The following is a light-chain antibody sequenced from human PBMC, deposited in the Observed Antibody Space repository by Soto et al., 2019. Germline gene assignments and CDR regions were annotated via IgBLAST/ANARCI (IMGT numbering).Light chain of an antibody. CDR1: QSVSSSY. V-gene: IGKV3-20*01. CDR3: QQYGSSPFN. Sequence: EIVLTQSPGTLSLSPGERATLSCRASQSVSSSYLAWYQQKPGQAPRLLIYGAFSRATGIPDRFSGSGSGTDFTLTISRLEPEDCAVYYCQQYGSSPFNFGGGTKVEIK. CDR2: GAF. J-gene: IGKJ4*01.